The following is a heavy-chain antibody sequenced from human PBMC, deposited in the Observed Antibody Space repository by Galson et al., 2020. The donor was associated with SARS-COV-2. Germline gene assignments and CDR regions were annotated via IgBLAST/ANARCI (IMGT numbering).Heavy chain of an antibody. J-gene: IGHJ6*02. CDR3: ARGGVLRFLEWLSRLPMDV. D-gene: IGHD3-3*01. V-gene: IGHV3-30-3*01. Sequence: TGGSLRLSCAASGFTFSSYAMHWVRQAPGKGLEWVAVISYDGSNKYYADSVKGRFTISRDNSKNTLYLQMNSLRAEDTAVYYCARGGVLRFLEWLSRLPMDVWGQGTTVTVSS. CDR2: ISYDGSNK. CDR1: GFTFSSYA.